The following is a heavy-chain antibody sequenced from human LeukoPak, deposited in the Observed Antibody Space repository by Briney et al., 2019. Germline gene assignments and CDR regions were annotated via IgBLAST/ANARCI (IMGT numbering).Heavy chain of an antibody. CDR3: ARGGGEGASYFSLPDY. D-gene: IGHD1-26*01. CDR2: IYSGGST. CDR1: GFTLSSNY. Sequence: GGSLRLSCAASGFTLSSNYISAVRQAPGKGLEWVSVIYSGGSTYYADSVKGRFTISRDNSKNTLYLQMSSLRAEATAVYYCARGGGEGASYFSLPDYWGQGTLVTVSS. J-gene: IGHJ4*02. V-gene: IGHV3-53*01.